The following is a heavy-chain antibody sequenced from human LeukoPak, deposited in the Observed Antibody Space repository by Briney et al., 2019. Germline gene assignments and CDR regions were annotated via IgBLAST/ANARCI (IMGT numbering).Heavy chain of an antibody. CDR1: GYNFIGFY. D-gene: IGHD6-13*01. J-gene: IGHJ4*02. Sequence: ASVKVSCKASGYNFIGFYMHWVRQAPGQSLEWMGRINPNSGETSFALSFQGRATMTRDTSINTAYMELGRLTSDDTAVYFCARGATRLATAGAEFDSWGQGTLVIVSS. CDR3: ARGATRLATAGAEFDS. CDR2: INPNSGET. V-gene: IGHV1-2*06.